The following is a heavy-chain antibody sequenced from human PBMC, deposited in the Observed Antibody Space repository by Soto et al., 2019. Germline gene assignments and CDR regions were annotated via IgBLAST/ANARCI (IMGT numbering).Heavy chain of an antibody. Sequence: QVQLQQWGAGLLKPSETLSLTCAVYGGSFSAYYWSWIRQSPGKGLEWIGEIHHSGSINYKPSLKRRVTLSVATSKNQFSLELRSVTAADTAVYYCASYGSGSYYNGYYFDYWGQGTLVTVSS. V-gene: IGHV4-34*01. J-gene: IGHJ4*02. D-gene: IGHD3-10*01. CDR3: ASYGSGSYYNGYYFDY. CDR1: GGSFSAYY. CDR2: IHHSGSI.